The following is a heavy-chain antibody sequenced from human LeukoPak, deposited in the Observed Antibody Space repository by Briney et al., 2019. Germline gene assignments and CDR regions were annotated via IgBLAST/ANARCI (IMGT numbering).Heavy chain of an antibody. CDR3: MTRETSGY. CDR1: RLTLSTYA. V-gene: IGHV3-64D*09. CDR2: ISTDGGGT. D-gene: IGHD3-10*01. J-gene: IGHJ4*02. Sequence: GGSLRLSCSGSRLTLSTYAMHWVRQAPGKGLEYVSAISTDGGGTYYADSVKGRFTISRDKSKNTLYLQMRSLRAEDTAVYYCMTRETSGYWGQGTLVTVSS.